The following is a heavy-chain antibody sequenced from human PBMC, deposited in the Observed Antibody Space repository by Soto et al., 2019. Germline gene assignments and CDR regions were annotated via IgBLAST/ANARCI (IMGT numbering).Heavy chain of an antibody. CDR1: GYTFSTFG. CDR3: ARVLRYSNSWWRHSAFAI. J-gene: IGHJ3*02. CDR2: ISAYTGNT. V-gene: IGHV1-18*01. Sequence: ASVKVSCKTSGYTFSTFGISWVRQAPGQGLEWMGWISAYTGNTNYAQKLQGRVTMTTDTATNTAYMELRSLRSDDTAVYYCARVLRYSNSWWRHSAFAIWGQGTRVTVSS. D-gene: IGHD6-13*01.